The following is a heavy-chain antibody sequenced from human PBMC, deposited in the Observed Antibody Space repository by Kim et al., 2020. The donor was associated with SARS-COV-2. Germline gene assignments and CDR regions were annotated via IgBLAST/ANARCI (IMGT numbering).Heavy chain of an antibody. D-gene: IGHD3-10*01. J-gene: IGHJ5*02. CDR2: IYPDNSDT. CDR1: GYSFSNYW. CDR3: ARRASVGYHGSGNTPGNNWFDP. V-gene: IGHV5-51*01. Sequence: GESLKISCKGSGYSFSNYWIAWVRQMPGKGPEWMGIIYPDNSDTRYSPSVQGQVTISADKSISTAYLQWSSLKASDTAMYYCARRASVGYHGSGNTPGNNWFDPWGQGTLVTVSS.